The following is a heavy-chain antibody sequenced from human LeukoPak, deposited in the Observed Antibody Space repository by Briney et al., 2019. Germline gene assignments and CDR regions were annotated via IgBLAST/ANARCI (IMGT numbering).Heavy chain of an antibody. V-gene: IGHV5-51*01. CDR1: GYSFTSYW. CDR3: ARHLSPDGFDI. J-gene: IGHJ3*02. CDR2: TYPGDSDT. Sequence: GESLKISCKGSGYSFTSYWIGWVRQMPGKGLEWMGMTYPGDSDTRYSPSFQGQVTISADKSISTAYLQWSSLKASDTAMYYCARHLSPDGFDIWGQGTMVTVSS. D-gene: IGHD2/OR15-2a*01.